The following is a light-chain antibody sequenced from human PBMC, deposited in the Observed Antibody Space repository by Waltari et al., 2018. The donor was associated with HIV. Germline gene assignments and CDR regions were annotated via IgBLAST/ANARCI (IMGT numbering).Light chain of an antibody. Sequence: EIVMTQSPATLSVSPGERATLSCRPSQSVSSNLAWYQQIPGQSPRLLIYDASTRATGSPARFSGSGSGTEFTLTISSLQSEDFAIYYCQHYNDWPITFGQGTRLEIK. CDR3: QHYNDWPIT. CDR2: DAS. V-gene: IGKV3-15*01. J-gene: IGKJ5*01. CDR1: QSVSSN.